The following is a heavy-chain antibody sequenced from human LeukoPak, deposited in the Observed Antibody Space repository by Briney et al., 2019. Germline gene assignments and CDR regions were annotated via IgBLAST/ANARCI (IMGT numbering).Heavy chain of an antibody. V-gene: IGHV1-46*01. Sequence: ASVKVSCKASGYTFSSYYMHWVRQAPGQGLEWMGIINPSGGSTSYAQKFQGKVTIISDTSTSTVYMELSSLRCEDTAEYSCARGRLVHGDYADFDYWGQGTLVTVSS. CDR2: INPSGGST. CDR1: GYTFSSYY. CDR3: ARGRLVHGDYADFDY. D-gene: IGHD4-17*01. J-gene: IGHJ4*02.